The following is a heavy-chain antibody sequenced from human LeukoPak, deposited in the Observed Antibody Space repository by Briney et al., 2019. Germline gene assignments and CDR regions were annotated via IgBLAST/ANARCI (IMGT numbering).Heavy chain of an antibody. CDR2: FDPEDGET. J-gene: IGHJ4*02. CDR3: ATAVVTQYLVDY. V-gene: IGHV1-24*01. D-gene: IGHD4-23*01. CDR1: GYTLTELS. Sequence: ASVKVSCKISGYTLTELSMHWVRQAPGKGLEWMGGFDPEDGETIYAQKFQGRVTMTEDTSTDTAYMELSSLRSEDTAVYYCATAVVTQYLVDYWGQGTLVTVSS.